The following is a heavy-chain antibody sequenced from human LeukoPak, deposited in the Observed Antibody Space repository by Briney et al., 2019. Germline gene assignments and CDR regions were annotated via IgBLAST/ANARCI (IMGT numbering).Heavy chain of an antibody. Sequence: GGSLRLSCAASGFIFSSYGMHWVIQAPGKGLEWVALIWYDGSKSHHADSVKGRFTISRDNSKNTLYLEMNSLRAEDTAVYYCASMTTVTLDDAFDIWGQGTMVTVSS. CDR1: GFIFSSYG. V-gene: IGHV3-33*04. CDR2: IWYDGSKS. J-gene: IGHJ3*02. CDR3: ASMTTVTLDDAFDI. D-gene: IGHD4-17*01.